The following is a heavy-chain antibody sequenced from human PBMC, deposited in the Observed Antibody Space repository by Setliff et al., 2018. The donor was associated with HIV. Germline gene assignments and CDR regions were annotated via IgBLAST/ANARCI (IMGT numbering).Heavy chain of an antibody. D-gene: IGHD2-21*02. V-gene: IGHV4-4*07. CDR2: IYTRGNT. J-gene: IGHJ6*03. Sequence: SETLSLTCSVSGASITSHNWSWIRQAAGKGLEWIGRIYTRGNTNYNPSLRSPVTMSVDTSKNQFSLKVTSVTAADTAVYYCTRDLWGDDYYYNNMDVWGKGTTVTVSS. CDR3: TRDLWGDDYYYNNMDV. CDR1: GASITSHN.